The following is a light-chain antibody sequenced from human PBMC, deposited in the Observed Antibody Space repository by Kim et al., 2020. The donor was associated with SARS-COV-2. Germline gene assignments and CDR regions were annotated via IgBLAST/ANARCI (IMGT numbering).Light chain of an antibody. Sequence: AVKLTCTLSSGHSSYIIAWHQQQPGKAPRYLMKLESSGSDNKGSGVPGRFSGSSVGADRYLTISNLQSEDEADYYCETWDSNTRVFGGGTQLTVL. CDR2: LESSGSD. CDR3: ETWDSNTRV. V-gene: IGLV4-60*03. J-gene: IGLJ3*02. CDR1: SGHSSYI.